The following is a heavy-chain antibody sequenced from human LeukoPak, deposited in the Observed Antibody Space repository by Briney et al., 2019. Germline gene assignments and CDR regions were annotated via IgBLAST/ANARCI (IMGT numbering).Heavy chain of an antibody. CDR3: ARAPRRRDGYKYLRGYYFDY. D-gene: IGHD5-12*01. Sequence: SETLSLTCTVSGGSITSDYWSWIRQPPGKGLEWIGFTYSAGSTNYNPSLKSRVTISVDTSKNQFSLKLSSVTAADTAVYYCARAPRRRDGYKYLRGYYFDYWGQGTLVTVSS. V-gene: IGHV4-59*12. J-gene: IGHJ4*02. CDR2: TYSAGST. CDR1: GGSITSDY.